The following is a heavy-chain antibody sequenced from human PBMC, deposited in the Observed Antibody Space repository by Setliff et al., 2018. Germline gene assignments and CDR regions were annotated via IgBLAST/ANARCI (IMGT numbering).Heavy chain of an antibody. CDR3: AGDLNVHDCGGDCHLPFFYYYMDV. J-gene: IGHJ6*03. D-gene: IGHD2-21*02. Sequence: PGGSLRLSCAASGFTVSSFSMHWVRQAPVKGLDWVATLSDDGSNEFYADSVKGRFTIFRDNAKNSLFLQMNSLRVEDTAVYYCAGDLNVHDCGGDCHLPFFYYYMDVWGKGTTVTVSS. CDR2: LSDDGSNE. CDR1: GFTVSSFS. V-gene: IGHV3-30*03.